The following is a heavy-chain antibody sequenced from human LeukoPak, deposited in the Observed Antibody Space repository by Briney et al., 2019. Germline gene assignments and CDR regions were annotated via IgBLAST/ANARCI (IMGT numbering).Heavy chain of an antibody. CDR1: GFTFSNAW. CDR2: INPSGST. J-gene: IGHJ4*02. Sequence: GSLRLSCAASGFTFSNAWMSWVRQAPGKGLEWIGEINPSGSTDYNPSLKSRVTISVDTPKNQFSLKLSPVTAADTAVYYCARGLRSTYSYYFDYWGQGTLVTVSS. CDR3: ARGLRSTYSYYFDY. D-gene: IGHD6-13*01. V-gene: IGHV4-34*01.